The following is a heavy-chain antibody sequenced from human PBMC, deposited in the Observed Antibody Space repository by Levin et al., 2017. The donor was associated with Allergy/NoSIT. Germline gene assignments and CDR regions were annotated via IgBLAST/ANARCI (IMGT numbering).Heavy chain of an antibody. D-gene: IGHD1-26*01. J-gene: IGHJ5*02. CDR1: GGSISSYY. Sequence: TASETLSLTCTVSGGSISSYYWSWIRQPPGKGLEWIGYIYYSGSNNYNPSLKSRVTISVDTSKNQFSLKLSSVTAADTAVYYCARTSGSYYVDWFDPWGQGTLVTVSS. V-gene: IGHV4-59*08. CDR3: ARTSGSYYVDWFDP. CDR2: IYYSGSN.